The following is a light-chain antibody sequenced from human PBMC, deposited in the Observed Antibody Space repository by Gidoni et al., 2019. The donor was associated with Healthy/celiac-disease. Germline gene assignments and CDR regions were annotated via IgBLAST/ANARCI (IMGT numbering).Light chain of an antibody. CDR2: AAS. Sequence: DIQLTQSPSFLSASVADRVTITCRASQGISSYLAWYQQKPGKAPKLLIYAASTWQRGVPSRFSGSGSGTEFTLTISSLQPEDLATYYCQELNSYTTFXQXTKVEIK. CDR1: QGISSY. V-gene: IGKV1-9*01. J-gene: IGKJ1*01. CDR3: QELNSYTT.